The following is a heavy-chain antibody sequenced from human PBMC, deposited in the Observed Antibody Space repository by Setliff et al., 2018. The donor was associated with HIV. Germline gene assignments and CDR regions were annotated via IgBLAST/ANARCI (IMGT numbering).Heavy chain of an antibody. J-gene: IGHJ4*02. Sequence: GASVKVSCKASGYTLSSHYIHWVRQAPGHRPEWVGWINPQTGGTNFAQKFQGRITMTSDTSVNTVFIELSMLKADDTALYYCARDLRNSNTLFGVLNFVFDLWGQGTLVTVSS. CDR2: INPQTGGT. CDR3: ARDLRNSNTLFGVLNFVFDL. CDR1: GYTLSSHY. D-gene: IGHD3-3*01. V-gene: IGHV1-2*02.